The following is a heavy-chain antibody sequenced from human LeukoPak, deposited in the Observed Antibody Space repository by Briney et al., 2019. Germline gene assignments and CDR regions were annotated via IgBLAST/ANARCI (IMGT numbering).Heavy chain of an antibody. D-gene: IGHD6-19*01. CDR1: GFTFSSFG. CDR3: AKDGVAVAYYYYYYMDV. CDR2: IRYDRSNK. V-gene: IGHV3-30*02. Sequence: GVSLTLSCAASGFTFSSFGMHWVRQAPGKGLEWVAFIRYDRSNKYYADSVKGRLTISRDNCKNMLYLQMNSLRAEDTAVYYCAKDGVAVAYYYYYYMDVWGKGTTVTIS. J-gene: IGHJ6*03.